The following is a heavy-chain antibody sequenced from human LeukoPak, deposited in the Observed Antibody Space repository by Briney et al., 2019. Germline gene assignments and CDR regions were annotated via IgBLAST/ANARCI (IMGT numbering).Heavy chain of an antibody. Sequence: IPSETLSLTCTVSGGSISSYYWSWIRQPAGKGLEWIGRIYTSGSTNYNPSLKSRVTMSVDTSKNQFSLKLSSVTAADTAVYYCARDHSSGWVLEAFDIWGQGTMVTVSS. CDR2: IYTSGST. V-gene: IGHV4-4*07. CDR3: ARDHSSGWVLEAFDI. D-gene: IGHD6-19*01. J-gene: IGHJ3*02. CDR1: GGSISSYY.